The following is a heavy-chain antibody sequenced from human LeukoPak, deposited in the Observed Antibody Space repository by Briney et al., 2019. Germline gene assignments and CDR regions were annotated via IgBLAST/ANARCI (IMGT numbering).Heavy chain of an antibody. CDR3: ARGGIAVAGTDLGADY. V-gene: IGHV1-18*01. J-gene: IGHJ4*02. Sequence: ASVKVSCKASGYTFTSYGISWVRQAPGQGLEWMGWVSAYNGNTNYAQKLQGRVTMTTDTSTSTVYMELRSLRPDDTAVYYCARGGIAVAGTDLGADYWGQGTLVTVSS. D-gene: IGHD6-19*01. CDR2: VSAYNGNT. CDR1: GYTFTSYG.